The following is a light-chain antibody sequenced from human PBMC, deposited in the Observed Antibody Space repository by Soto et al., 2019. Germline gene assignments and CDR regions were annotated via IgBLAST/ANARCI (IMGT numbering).Light chain of an antibody. CDR1: QNIDTY. Sequence: DIQMTQSPSSLSASVGDSFTFTCRASQNIDTYVNWYQQKPGKAPSLLIYAASSLQSGVPSRFSGSGSGTDFTLIISSLQPEDVAIYYCQHRYSPPWTFGQGSKVEIK. J-gene: IGKJ1*01. CDR2: AAS. V-gene: IGKV1-39*01. CDR3: QHRYSPPWT.